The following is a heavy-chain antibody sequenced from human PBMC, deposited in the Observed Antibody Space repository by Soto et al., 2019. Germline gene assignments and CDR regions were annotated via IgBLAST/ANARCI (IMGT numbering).Heavy chain of an antibody. V-gene: IGHV4-39*01. D-gene: IGHD1-1*01. Sequence: SETLSLTCTVSGGSVGNNFNYWAWVRQSPEKGLEWIGSVFFSGSTYYNPSLKSRVTISIDTSKNQFSLRLKSVTAADTAVYYCARTWVHLWSYYFDSWGQGTLVTVSS. CDR3: ARTWVHLWSYYFDS. J-gene: IGHJ4*02. CDR1: GGSVGNNFNY. CDR2: VFFSGST.